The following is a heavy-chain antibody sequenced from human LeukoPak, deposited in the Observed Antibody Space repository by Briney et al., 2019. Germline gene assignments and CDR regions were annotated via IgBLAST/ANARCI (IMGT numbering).Heavy chain of an antibody. V-gene: IGHV3-11*04. CDR1: GFTVSNIY. D-gene: IGHD3-10*01. Sequence: PGGSLRLSCAASGFTVSNIYISWVRQAPGKGLEWISYISSISDTIYYADSVKGRFTISSDNAVNSLYLQMNSLRAEDTAVYYCAKVRGAWFGEPFDYWGQGTLVTVSS. J-gene: IGHJ4*02. CDR3: AKVRGAWFGEPFDY. CDR2: ISSISDTI.